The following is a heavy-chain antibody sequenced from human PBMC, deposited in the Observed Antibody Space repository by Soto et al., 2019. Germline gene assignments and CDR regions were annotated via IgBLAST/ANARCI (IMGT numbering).Heavy chain of an antibody. CDR1: GFTFSSYS. D-gene: IGHD2-2*01. J-gene: IGHJ6*03. V-gene: IGHV3-21*01. CDR3: AGGGSLPAAMYYYYYYMDL. Sequence: EVQLVESGGGLVKPGGSLRLSCAASGFTFSSYSMNWVRQAPGKGLEWVSSISSSSSYIYYADSVKRRFTISRDNAKNSLYLQMSSLRAEDTAVYYWAGGGSLPAAMYYYYYYMDLWVNGTTVTVSS. CDR2: ISSSSSYI.